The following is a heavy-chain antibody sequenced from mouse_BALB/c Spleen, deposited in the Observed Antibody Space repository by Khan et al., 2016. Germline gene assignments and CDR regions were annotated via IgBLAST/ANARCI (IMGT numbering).Heavy chain of an antibody. J-gene: IGHJ3*01. D-gene: IGHD3-1*01. V-gene: IGHV9-2-1*01. CDR2: INTETGEP. Sequence: QIQLVQSGPELKKPGETVKISCKASGYTFTDYSMHWVKQAPGKGLKWMGWINTETGEPTYADDFKGRFAFSLETSASTAYLQINNLKNEDTATYFCATARATWVAYWGQGTLVTVSA. CDR3: ATARATWVAY. CDR1: GYTFTDYS.